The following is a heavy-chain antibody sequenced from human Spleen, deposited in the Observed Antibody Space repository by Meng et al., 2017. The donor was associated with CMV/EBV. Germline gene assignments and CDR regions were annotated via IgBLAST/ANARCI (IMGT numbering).Heavy chain of an antibody. Sequence: GESLKISCAASGFTFSAYAMHWVRQAPGEGLEGVAFISYDGSNKYYADSVKGRFTISRDNSKNTLHLQMNSLRGEDTAVYYCARDVLPRDFAVVPVYTKTIDYWGQGTLVTVSS. D-gene: IGHD2-2*01. V-gene: IGHV3-30-3*01. CDR1: GFTFSAYA. CDR2: ISYDGSNK. CDR3: ARDVLPRDFAVVPVYTKTIDY. J-gene: IGHJ4*02.